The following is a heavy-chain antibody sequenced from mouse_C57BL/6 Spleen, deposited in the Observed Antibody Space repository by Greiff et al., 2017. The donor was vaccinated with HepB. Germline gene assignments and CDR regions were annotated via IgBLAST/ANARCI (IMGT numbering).Heavy chain of an antibody. V-gene: IGHV1-50*01. CDR2: IDPSDSYT. CDR1: GYTFTSYW. CDR3: ARSEYGNLYFDY. D-gene: IGHD2-10*02. Sequence: QLQQPGAELVKPGASVKLSCKASGYTFTSYWMQWVKQRPGQGLEWIGEIDPSDSYTNYNQKFKGKATLTVDTSSSTAYMQLSSLTSEDSAVYYCARSEYGNLYFDYWGQGTTLTVSS. J-gene: IGHJ2*01.